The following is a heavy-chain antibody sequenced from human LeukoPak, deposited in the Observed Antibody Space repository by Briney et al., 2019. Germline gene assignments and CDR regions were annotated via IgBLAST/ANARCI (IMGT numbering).Heavy chain of an antibody. CDR2: IYWNDDK. Sequence: SGPTLMKPTQTLTLTCTFSGFSLSPSALGVGWIRQPPGKALEWLALIYWNDDKRYSPSLKSRLTITKDTSKNQVVLTMADMDPVDTATYYCAHRLVGKRAFDIWGQGTMVTVSS. J-gene: IGHJ3*02. D-gene: IGHD2-15*01. V-gene: IGHV2-5*01. CDR3: AHRLVGKRAFDI. CDR1: GFSLSPSALG.